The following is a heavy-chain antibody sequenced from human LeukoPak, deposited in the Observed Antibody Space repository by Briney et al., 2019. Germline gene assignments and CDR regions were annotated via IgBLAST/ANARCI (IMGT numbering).Heavy chain of an antibody. CDR3: AQFMGSGANN. D-gene: IGHD6-19*01. CDR1: GFTFSSYS. Sequence: GGSLRLSFAASGFTFSSYSMNWVRQAPGKGLEWVSSISSSSSYIYYADSVKGRFTISRDNAKNSLYLQMNSLRAEDTAVYYCAQFMGSGANNWGQGTLVTVSS. V-gene: IGHV3-21*01. J-gene: IGHJ4*02. CDR2: ISSSSSYI.